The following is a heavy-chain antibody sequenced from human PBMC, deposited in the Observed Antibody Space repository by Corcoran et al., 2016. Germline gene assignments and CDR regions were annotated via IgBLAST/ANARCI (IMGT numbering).Heavy chain of an antibody. Sequence: QVQLVESGGGVVQPGRSLRLSCAASGFTFSSYGMHWVRQAPGKGLEWVAVIWYDGSNKYYADSVKGRFTISRDNSKNTLYLQMKSLRAEDTAVYYCARDGKCTNGVCYFDYWGQGTLVTVSS. CDR3: ARDGKCTNGVCYFDY. CDR1: GFTFSSYG. D-gene: IGHD2-8*01. J-gene: IGHJ4*02. CDR2: IWYDGSNK. V-gene: IGHV3-33*01.